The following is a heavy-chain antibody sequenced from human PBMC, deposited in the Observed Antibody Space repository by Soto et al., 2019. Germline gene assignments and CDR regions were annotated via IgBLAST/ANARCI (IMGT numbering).Heavy chain of an antibody. J-gene: IGHJ6*02. D-gene: IGHD6-13*01. CDR2: IYPGDSDT. Sequence: VESLKISCKGSGYSFTSSWFCWARQRPGKGLEWMGIIYPGDSDTRYSPSFQGQVTISADKSISTAYLQWSSLKASDTAMYYCARTAAAGKYYYGMDVWGQGTTVTVSS. V-gene: IGHV5-51*01. CDR3: ARTAAAGKYYYGMDV. CDR1: GYSFTSSW.